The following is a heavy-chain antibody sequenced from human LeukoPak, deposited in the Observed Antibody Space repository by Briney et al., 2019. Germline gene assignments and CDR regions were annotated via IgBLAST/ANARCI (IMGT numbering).Heavy chain of an antibody. D-gene: IGHD4-23*01. V-gene: IGHV3-23*01. J-gene: IGHJ4*02. Sequence: GGSLRLSCAASGFTFSSYEMNWVRQAPGKGLEWVSGISGSGGTTYYADSVKGRFTIARDNPRNTLYLQMNSLRAEDTAVYYCARVGGNYFYDYWGRGTLVTISP. CDR3: ARVGGNYFYDY. CDR2: ISGSGGTT. CDR1: GFTFSSYE.